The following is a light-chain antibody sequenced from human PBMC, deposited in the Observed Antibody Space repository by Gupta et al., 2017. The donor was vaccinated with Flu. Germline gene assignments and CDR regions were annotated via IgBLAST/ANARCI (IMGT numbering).Light chain of an antibody. CDR3: QQSYSSLLT. CDR2: AAS. J-gene: IGKJ4*01. Sequence: DIQMTQSPSSLSASVGDRVTITCRASQSISTYLNWYHQKPGKAPKLLVYAASSLQSGVPSRFSGSGSGTDFTLTISSLQPEDFGNYYCQQSYSSLLTFGGGTKVEIK. V-gene: IGKV1-39*01. CDR1: QSISTY.